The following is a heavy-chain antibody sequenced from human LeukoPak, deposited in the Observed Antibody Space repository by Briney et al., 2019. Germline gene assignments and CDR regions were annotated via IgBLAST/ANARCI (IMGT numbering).Heavy chain of an antibody. CDR3: ARDATTAMVTYFDY. CDR1: GGSISSSNW. V-gene: IGHV4-4*02. Sequence: PSETLSLTCAVSGGSISSSNWWRWVRQPPGKGLEWIGEIYHSGSTNYNPSLKSRVTISVDKSKNQFSLKLSSVTAADTAVYYCARDATTAMVTYFDYWGQGTLVTVSS. J-gene: IGHJ4*02. CDR2: IYHSGST. D-gene: IGHD5-18*01.